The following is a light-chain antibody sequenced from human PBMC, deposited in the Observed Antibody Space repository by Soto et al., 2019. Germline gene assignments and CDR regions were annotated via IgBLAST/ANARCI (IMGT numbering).Light chain of an antibody. V-gene: IGLV2-23*02. CDR2: EVS. Sequence: SALTQPASVSGSPGPSITISCTGTSSDVGSYNLVSWYQQHPGKAPKLMIYEVSKRPSGVSNRFSGSKSGNTASLTISGLQAEDEADYYCCSYAGSSTFVVFGTGTKVTVL. CDR1: SSDVGSYNL. CDR3: CSYAGSSTFVV. J-gene: IGLJ1*01.